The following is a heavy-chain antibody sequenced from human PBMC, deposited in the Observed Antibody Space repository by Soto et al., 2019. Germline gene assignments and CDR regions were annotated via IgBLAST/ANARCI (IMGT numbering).Heavy chain of an antibody. CDR2: IYYSGST. V-gene: IGHV4-39*01. Sequence: QLQLQESGPGLVKPSETLSLTCTVSGGSISSSSYYWGWIRQPPGKGLEWIGSIYYSGSTYYNPSLKSRVTISVDTAKNQFSLKLSSVTAADTAVYYCARHVIDIVVVPAANWFDPWGQGTLVTVSS. CDR1: GGSISSSSYY. CDR3: ARHVIDIVVVPAANWFDP. D-gene: IGHD2-2*01. J-gene: IGHJ5*02.